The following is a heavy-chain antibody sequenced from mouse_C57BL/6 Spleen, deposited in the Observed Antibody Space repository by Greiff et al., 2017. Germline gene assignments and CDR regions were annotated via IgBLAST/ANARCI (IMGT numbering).Heavy chain of an antibody. CDR2: INPNNGGT. D-gene: IGHD1-1*01. CDR1: GYTFTDYN. CDR3: ARNYGSSRGFAY. Sequence: EVQLQQSGPELVKPGASVKMSCKASGYTFTDYNMHWVKQSHGKSLEWIGYINPNNGGTSYNQKFKGKATLTVNKSSSTAYMELRSLTSEDSAVYYCARNYGSSRGFAYWGQGTLVTVSA. J-gene: IGHJ3*01. V-gene: IGHV1-22*01.